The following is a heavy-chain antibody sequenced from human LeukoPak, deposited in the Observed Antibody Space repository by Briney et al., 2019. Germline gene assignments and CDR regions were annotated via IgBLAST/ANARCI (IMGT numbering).Heavy chain of an antibody. D-gene: IGHD3-22*01. V-gene: IGHV3-48*02. Sequence: GGSLRLSCAASGFTFSSYSMNWIRQSPGKGLEWVSYISSSSSTIYYADSVKGRFTISRDNAKNSLYLQMNSLRDEDTAVYYCAREDYYDSSGSDYWGQGTLVTVSS. CDR3: AREDYYDSSGSDY. CDR2: ISSSSSTI. J-gene: IGHJ4*02. CDR1: GFTFSSYS.